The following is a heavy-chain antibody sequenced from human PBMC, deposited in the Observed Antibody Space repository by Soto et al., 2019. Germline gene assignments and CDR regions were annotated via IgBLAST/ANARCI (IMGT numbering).Heavy chain of an antibody. V-gene: IGHV3-7*01. CDR2: IKKDGREK. CDR1: GFEFSAYW. D-gene: IGHD5-12*01. CDR3: ARGRYNSGDYPNFFDY. J-gene: IGHJ4*02. Sequence: EVQLMESGGGLVQPGGSLRVSCAASGFEFSAYWMTWVPQAPGKGLEWVANIKKDGREKYYGDSVRGRFSVFRDNAQNAVVLQMNSLKGEDTAVYYCARGRYNSGDYPNFFDYWGQGTLVTVSS.